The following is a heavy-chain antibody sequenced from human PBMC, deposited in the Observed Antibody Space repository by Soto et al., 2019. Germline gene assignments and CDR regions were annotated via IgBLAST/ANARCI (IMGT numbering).Heavy chain of an antibody. CDR3: ARLKWTYPP. CDR2: IYYSGST. Sequence: SDTLSLTCSVSGGSVSSGGYYWSWIRQPPGKGLEWIGYIYYSGSTNYNPSLKSRISISVETSKNQFSLKLTSVTAADTAVDYCARLKWTYPPWGQGTLVTV. CDR1: GGSVSSGGYY. J-gene: IGHJ5*02. D-gene: IGHD2-2*02. V-gene: IGHV4-61*08.